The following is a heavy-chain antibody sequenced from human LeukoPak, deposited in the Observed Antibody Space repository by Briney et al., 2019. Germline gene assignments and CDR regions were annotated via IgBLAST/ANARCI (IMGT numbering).Heavy chain of an antibody. D-gene: IGHD2-2*02. CDR3: AKDHCSSTSCYTFDY. CDR1: GFTFDDYA. J-gene: IGHJ4*02. Sequence: GGSLGLSCAASGFTFDDYAMHWVRQAPGKGLEWVSGISWNSGSIGYADSVKGRFTISRDNAKNSLYLQMNSLRAEDTALYYCAKDHCSSTSCYTFDYWGQGTLVTVSS. V-gene: IGHV3-9*01. CDR2: ISWNSGSI.